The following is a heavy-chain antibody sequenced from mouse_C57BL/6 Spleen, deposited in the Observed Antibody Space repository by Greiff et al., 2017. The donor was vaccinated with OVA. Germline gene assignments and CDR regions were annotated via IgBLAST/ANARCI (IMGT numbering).Heavy chain of an antibody. CDR1: GFTFSDYG. D-gene: IGHD3-2*02. V-gene: IGHV5-17*01. CDR3: ARITAQASFAY. J-gene: IGHJ3*01. Sequence: DVMLVESGGGLVKPGGSLKLSCAASGFTFSDYGMHWVRQAPEKGLEWVAYLSSGSSTIYYADTVKGRFTISRDNAKNTLFLQMTSLRSEDTAMYYCARITAQASFAYWGQGTLVTVSA. CDR2: LSSGSSTI.